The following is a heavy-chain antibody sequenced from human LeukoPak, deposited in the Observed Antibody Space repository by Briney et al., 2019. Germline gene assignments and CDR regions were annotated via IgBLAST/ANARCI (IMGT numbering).Heavy chain of an antibody. CDR3: ASGVPETSPMQDIVVVVAAILYR. D-gene: IGHD2-15*01. Sequence: PSETLSLTCTVSGGSISSSSYYWGWIRQPPGKGLEWIGSIYYSGSTYYNPSLKSRVTISVDTSKNQFSLKLSSVTAADTAVYYCASGVPETSPMQDIVVVVAAILYRWGQGALVTVSS. J-gene: IGHJ4*02. CDR1: GGSISSSSYY. V-gene: IGHV4-39*01. CDR2: IYYSGST.